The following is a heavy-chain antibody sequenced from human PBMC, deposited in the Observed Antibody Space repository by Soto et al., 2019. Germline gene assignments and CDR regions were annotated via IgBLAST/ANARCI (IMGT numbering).Heavy chain of an antibody. CDR3: ASGKVRYYFNY. Sequence: PSETLSLTCTVSGASVSDGSHYWGWFLQAPGKGLEWIGYIFYGKSTYSNTSLRSRVAVSVDTSKNQFYLQMGPVTAADTAVYYCASGKVRYYFNYWGPGTLVTVSS. V-gene: IGHV4-61*01. J-gene: IGHJ4*02. CDR2: IFYGKST. CDR1: GASVSDGSHY.